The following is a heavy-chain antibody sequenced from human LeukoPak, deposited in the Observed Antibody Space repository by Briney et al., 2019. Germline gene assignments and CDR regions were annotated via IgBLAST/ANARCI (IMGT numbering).Heavy chain of an antibody. CDR1: GFTFDDYA. CDR3: AKDRVVIVGATSGAFDI. V-gene: IGHV3-9*03. Sequence: PGGSLRLSCAASGFTFDDYAMHWVRQAPGKGLEWVSGISWNSGTIGYADSVKGRFTISRDNARNSLYLHMNSLRAEDMALYYCAKDRVVIVGATSGAFDIWGQGTMVTVSS. J-gene: IGHJ3*02. D-gene: IGHD1-26*01. CDR2: ISWNSGTI.